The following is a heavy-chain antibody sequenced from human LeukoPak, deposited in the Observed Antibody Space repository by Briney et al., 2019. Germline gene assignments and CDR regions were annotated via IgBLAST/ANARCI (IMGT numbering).Heavy chain of an antibody. V-gene: IGHV1-2*02. CDR2: INPNGGT. D-gene: IGHD3-22*01. CDR3: ATRLPYYYDSSGYRYNYFDY. CDR1: GYTFTDYY. J-gene: IGHJ4*02. Sequence: ASVKVSCKASGYTFTDYYIHWVRQASGQGLEWMGWINPNGGTNYGQKFQGRVTMTRDTSVSIVYMEVSRLRSDDTAVYYCATRLPYYYDSSGYRYNYFDYWGQGTLVTVSS.